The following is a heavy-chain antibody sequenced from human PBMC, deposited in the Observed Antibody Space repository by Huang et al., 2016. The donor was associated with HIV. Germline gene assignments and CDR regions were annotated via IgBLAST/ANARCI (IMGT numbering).Heavy chain of an antibody. CDR1: GFPFNNHA. V-gene: IGHV3-30-3*01. CDR3: ARAKDTWDAYDI. D-gene: IGHD5-18*01. Sequence: QVQLVESGGGVVQPGRSLRLSCAASGFPFNNHAMHWVRQAPGKGLDWVAVISNDGSTNYYADSVKGRFTISRDSSKSTLFLHMTSLRTEDTAVYYCARAKDTWDAYDIWGQGTMVIVSS. J-gene: IGHJ3*02. CDR2: ISNDGSTN.